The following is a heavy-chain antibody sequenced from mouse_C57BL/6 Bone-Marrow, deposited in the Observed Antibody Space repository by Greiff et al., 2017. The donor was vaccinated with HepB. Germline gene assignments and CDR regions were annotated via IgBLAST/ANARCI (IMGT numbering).Heavy chain of an antibody. J-gene: IGHJ3*01. CDR3: ARQSNFRFVTFAY. CDR2: ISNGGGST. Sequence: EVQGVESGGGLVQPGGSLKLSCAASGFTFSDYYMYWVRQTPEKRLEWVAYISNGGGSTYYPDTVKGRFTISRDNAKNTLYLQMSRLKSEDTAMYYCARQSNFRFVTFAYWGQGTLVTVSA. CDR1: GFTFSDYY. V-gene: IGHV5-12*01. D-gene: IGHD2-5*01.